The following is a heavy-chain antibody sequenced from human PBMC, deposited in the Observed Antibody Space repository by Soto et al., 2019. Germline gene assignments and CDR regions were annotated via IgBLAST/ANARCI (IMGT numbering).Heavy chain of an antibody. CDR1: GSTFSSYG. CDR2: IWYDGSNK. Sequence: GGSLRLSCAASGSTFSSYGMHWVRQAPGKGLEWVAFIWYDGSNKYYADSVKGRFTISRDNSKNTLYLQMNSLRAEDTAVYYCARVFHISTPLDYWGQGTLVTVSS. J-gene: IGHJ4*02. CDR3: ARVFHISTPLDY. V-gene: IGHV3-33*01. D-gene: IGHD6-13*01.